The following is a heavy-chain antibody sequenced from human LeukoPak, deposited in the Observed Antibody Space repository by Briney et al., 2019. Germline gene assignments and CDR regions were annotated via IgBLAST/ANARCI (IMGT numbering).Heavy chain of an antibody. J-gene: IGHJ4*02. CDR2: IKSKTDGGTT. V-gene: IGHV3-15*01. CDR3: AKDLGQWLVHLAYYFDY. CDR1: GFTFSNAW. D-gene: IGHD6-19*01. Sequence: GGSLRLSCAASGFTFSNAWMSWVRQAPGKGLEWVGRIKSKTDGGTTDYAAPVKGRFTISRDDSKNTLYLQMNSLRAEDTAVYYCAKDLGQWLVHLAYYFDYWGQGTLVTVSS.